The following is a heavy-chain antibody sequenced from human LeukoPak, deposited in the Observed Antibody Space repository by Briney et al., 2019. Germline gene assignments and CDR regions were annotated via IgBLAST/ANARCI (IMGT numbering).Heavy chain of an antibody. CDR2: IYYSGST. D-gene: IGHD3-10*01. Sequence: SETLSLTCTVSGGSISSYYWSWIRQPPGKGLEWIGYIYYSGSTNYNPSLKSRVTISVDTSKNQFSLKLSSVTAADTAVYYCAGAAYYYGSGSYYSRWGQGTLVTVSS. V-gene: IGHV4-59*01. J-gene: IGHJ4*02. CDR1: GGSISSYY. CDR3: AGAAYYYGSGSYYSR.